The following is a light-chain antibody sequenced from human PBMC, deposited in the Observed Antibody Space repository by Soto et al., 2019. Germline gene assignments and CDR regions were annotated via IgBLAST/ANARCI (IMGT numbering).Light chain of an antibody. CDR2: GNN. V-gene: IGLV1-40*01. CDR1: SSNIGAGYD. CDR3: QSFDSSPSAWV. J-gene: IGLJ3*02. Sequence: QSALTQPPSVSGAPGQRVTVSCTGISSNIGAGYDVHWYQQLPGTAPKLLIYGNNNRPSGVPDRFSGSKSGTSASLAITGLQAEDEADYFCQSFDSSPSAWVFGGGTKVTVL.